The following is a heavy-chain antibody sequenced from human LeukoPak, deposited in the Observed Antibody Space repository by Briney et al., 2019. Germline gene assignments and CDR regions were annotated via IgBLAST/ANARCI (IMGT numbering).Heavy chain of an antibody. J-gene: IGHJ4*02. CDR3: ARERSDYYDTSGSSH. CDR2: ISGYNGNT. CDR1: GYTFSSYG. V-gene: IGHV1-18*01. D-gene: IGHD3-22*01. Sequence: ASVKVSCKATGYTFSSYGTNWVRQAPGQGLEWMGWISGYNGNTEYAQKFQGRVTMTTDTSTRTGYMELRSLRSDDTAVYFCARERSDYYDTSGSSHWGQGTLVTVSS.